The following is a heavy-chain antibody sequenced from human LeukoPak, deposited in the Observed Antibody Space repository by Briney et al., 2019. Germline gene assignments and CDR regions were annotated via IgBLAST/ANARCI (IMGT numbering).Heavy chain of an antibody. CDR1: GFTFSSYG. D-gene: IGHD6-13*01. CDR2: IWYDGSNK. J-gene: IGHJ4*02. V-gene: IGHV3-30*02. CDR3: AKRGGSWFYADY. Sequence: GGSLRLSCAASGFTFSSYGMHWVRQAPGKGLEWVAVIWYDGSNKYYADSVKGRFTISRDNSKNTVYLQMNSLTTEDTAVYYCAKRGGSWFYADYWGQGTLVTVSS.